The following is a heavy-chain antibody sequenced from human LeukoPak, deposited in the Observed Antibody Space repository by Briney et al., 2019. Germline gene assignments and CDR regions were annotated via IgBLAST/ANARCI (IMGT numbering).Heavy chain of an antibody. CDR1: GFPFTGYW. Sequence: PGGSLRLSCAASGFPFTGYWMTWVRQAPGKGLEWVANIKEDGTQTHYVDSVKGRFTISRDNAQSSLYLQMNSLRAEDTAVYYCASHGNWRFDHWGQGTLVTVSS. CDR3: ASHGNWRFDH. D-gene: IGHD1-20*01. CDR2: IKEDGTQT. V-gene: IGHV3-7*01. J-gene: IGHJ4*02.